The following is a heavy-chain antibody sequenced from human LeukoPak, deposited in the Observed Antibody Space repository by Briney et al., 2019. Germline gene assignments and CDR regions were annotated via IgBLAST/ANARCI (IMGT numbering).Heavy chain of an antibody. J-gene: IGHJ4*02. V-gene: IGHV1-46*01. D-gene: IGHD2-8*02. CDR2: IAPSVDTT. Sequence: ASVKVSCKAFGYTITGYYIHWVRQAPGQGLEWVGRIAPSVDTTNYAQKFRGRVTMTRDTSTSTVYMELSSLRSDDTAIYYCVREESGGYFDYWGQGTLVTVSS. CDR3: VREESGGYFDY. CDR1: GYTITGYY.